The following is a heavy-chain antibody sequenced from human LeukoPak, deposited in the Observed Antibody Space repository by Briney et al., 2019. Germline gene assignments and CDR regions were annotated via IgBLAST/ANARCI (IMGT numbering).Heavy chain of an antibody. CDR3: ARAHDYYYYMDV. J-gene: IGHJ6*03. CDR2: IYHSGST. CDR1: GYSISSGYY. V-gene: IGHV4-38-2*02. Sequence: SETLSLTCTVSGYSISSGYYWGWIRQPPGKGLEWIGSIYHSGSTYYNPSLKSRVTISVDTSKNQFSLKLSSVTAADTAVYYCARAHDYYYYMDVWGKGTTVTVSS.